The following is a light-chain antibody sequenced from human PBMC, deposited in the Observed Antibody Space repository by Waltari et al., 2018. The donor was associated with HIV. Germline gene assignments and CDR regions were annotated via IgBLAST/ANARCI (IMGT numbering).Light chain of an antibody. CDR2: ADY. J-gene: IGLJ3*02. CDR1: SGSIASNY. Sequence: NFMLTQPHSVSESPEKTVTISCTRTSGSIASNYVQWFQQRPGNAPTTILYADYQRPSGVPARCSGTLDESSNSASLTISGVKTEDEADYYCQSFDTNNHWVFGGGTRLTVL. CDR3: QSFDTNNHWV. V-gene: IGLV6-57*03.